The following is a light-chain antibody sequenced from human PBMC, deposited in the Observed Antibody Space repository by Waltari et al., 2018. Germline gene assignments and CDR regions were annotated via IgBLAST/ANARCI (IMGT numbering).Light chain of an antibody. V-gene: IGKV1-17*03. Sequence: DIQMTQSPSAMSAAIGDRVIITCRASQDISNYLAWFQQKPGKVPKSLIYAAVSLQNGVPSRFSGSGSGTEFTLTINSLQPEDSATYYCLHHNGFPLTFGGGTKVEI. CDR2: AAV. CDR1: QDISNY. J-gene: IGKJ4*01. CDR3: LHHNGFPLT.